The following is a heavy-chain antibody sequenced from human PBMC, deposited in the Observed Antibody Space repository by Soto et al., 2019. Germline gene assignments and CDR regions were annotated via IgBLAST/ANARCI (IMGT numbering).Heavy chain of an antibody. V-gene: IGHV1-69*13. Sequence: GASVKVSCKASGGTFSSYAISWVRQAPGQGLEWMGGIIPIFGTANYAQKFQGRVTITADESTSTAYMELSSLRSEDTAVYYCARGERWLQFYFDYWGQETLVTVSS. CDR3: ARGERWLQFYFDY. CDR1: GGTFSSYA. D-gene: IGHD5-12*01. J-gene: IGHJ4*02. CDR2: IIPIFGTA.